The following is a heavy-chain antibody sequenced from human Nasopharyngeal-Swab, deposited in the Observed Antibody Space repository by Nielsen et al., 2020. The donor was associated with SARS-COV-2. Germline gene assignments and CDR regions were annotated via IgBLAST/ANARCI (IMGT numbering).Heavy chain of an antibody. CDR1: GYTFTSYG. CDR2: ISAYNGNT. J-gene: IGHJ6*03. CDR3: ARAKGRGYSYSWDYYYYMDV. D-gene: IGHD5-18*01. Sequence: ASVKVSCKASGYTFTSYGISWVRQAPGHGLEWMGWISAYNGNTNYAQKLQGRVTMTTDTSTSTAYMELRSLRSDDTAVYYCARAKGRGYSYSWDYYYYMDVWGKGTTVTVSS. V-gene: IGHV1-18*01.